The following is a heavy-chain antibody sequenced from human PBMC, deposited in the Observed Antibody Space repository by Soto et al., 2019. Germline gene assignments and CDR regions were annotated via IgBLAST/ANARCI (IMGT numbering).Heavy chain of an antibody. Sequence: GESLKISCKGSGYSFTSYWISWVRQMPVKGLEWMGRIDPSDSYTNYSPSFQGHVTISADKSISTAYLQWSSLKASDTAMYYCARVVHYYDSSGYYLQYYFDYWGQGTLVTVSS. CDR2: IDPSDSYT. D-gene: IGHD3-22*01. CDR1: GYSFTSYW. J-gene: IGHJ4*02. CDR3: ARVVHYYDSSGYYLQYYFDY. V-gene: IGHV5-10-1*01.